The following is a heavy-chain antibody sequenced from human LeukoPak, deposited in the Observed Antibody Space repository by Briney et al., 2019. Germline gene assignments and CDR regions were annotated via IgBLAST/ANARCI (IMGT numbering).Heavy chain of an antibody. V-gene: IGHV3-11*01. CDR1: GFTFSDYY. CDR3: AKGGVARAHYYYMDV. CDR2: ISSSGSTI. Sequence: PGGSLRLSCAASGFTFSDYYMSWIRQAPGKGLEWVSYISSSGSTIYYADSVKGRFTISRDNSKNTLYLQMNSLRAEDTAVYYCAKGGVARAHYYYMDVWGTGTTVTVSS. J-gene: IGHJ6*03. D-gene: IGHD3-3*01.